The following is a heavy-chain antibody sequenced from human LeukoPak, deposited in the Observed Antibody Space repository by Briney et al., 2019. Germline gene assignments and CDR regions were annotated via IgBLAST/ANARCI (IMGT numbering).Heavy chain of an antibody. D-gene: IGHD3-9*01. CDR1: GFTFSSYS. J-gene: IGHJ6*03. V-gene: IGHV3-48*01. CDR2: ISSSSSTI. CDR3: ARGYYDILTGGWYYYYMDV. Sequence: GGSLRLSCAASGFTFSSYSMNWVRQAPGKGLEWVSYISSSSSTIYYADSVEGRFTISRDNAKNSLYLQMNSLRAEDTAVYYCARGYYDILTGGWYYYYMDVWGKGTTVTVSS.